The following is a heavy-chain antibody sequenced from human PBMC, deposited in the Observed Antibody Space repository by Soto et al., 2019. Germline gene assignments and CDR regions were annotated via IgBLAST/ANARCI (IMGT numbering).Heavy chain of an antibody. J-gene: IGHJ4*02. CDR1: GFTFSSYG. CDR2: ISYDGSNK. D-gene: IGHD5-12*01. Sequence: QVQLVESGGGVVQPGRSLRLSCAASGFTFSSYGMHWVRQAPGKGLEWVAVISYDGSNKYYADSVKGRFTISRDNSKNTLYLQMNSLRAEDTAVYYCAKDESGGSGYDGGYFDYWGQGTLVTVSS. CDR3: AKDESGGSGYDGGYFDY. V-gene: IGHV3-30*18.